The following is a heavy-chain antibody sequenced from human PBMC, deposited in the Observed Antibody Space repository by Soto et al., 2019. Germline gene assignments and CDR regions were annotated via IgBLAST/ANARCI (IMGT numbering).Heavy chain of an antibody. CDR2: IYYSGST. V-gene: IGHV4-59*01. Sequence: SETLSLTCTVSGGSISSYYWSWIRQPPGKGLEWIGYIYYSGSTNYNPSLKSRVTISVDTSKNQFSLKLSSVTAADTAVYYCARWDSSSSYYGMDVWGQGTTVTVSS. D-gene: IGHD6-13*01. CDR3: ARWDSSSSYYGMDV. J-gene: IGHJ6*02. CDR1: GGSISSYY.